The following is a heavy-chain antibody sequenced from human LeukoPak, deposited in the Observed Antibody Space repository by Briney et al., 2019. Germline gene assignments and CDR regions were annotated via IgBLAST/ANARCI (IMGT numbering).Heavy chain of an antibody. D-gene: IGHD6-19*01. CDR1: GYTFTSYG. Sequence: ASVKVSCKASGYTFTSYGFSWVRQAPGQGLEWMGWINAYNGNTNYAQKLQGRVTMTTDTSTSTAYMELRSLRFDDTAVYYCARHSSGWYVDAFDIWGQGTMVTVSS. J-gene: IGHJ3*02. CDR3: ARHSSGWYVDAFDI. V-gene: IGHV1-18*01. CDR2: INAYNGNT.